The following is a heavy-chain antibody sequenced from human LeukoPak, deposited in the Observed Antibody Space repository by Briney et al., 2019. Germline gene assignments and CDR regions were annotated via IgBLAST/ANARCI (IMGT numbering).Heavy chain of an antibody. CDR3: ASADCSSSTCYLRRSWFDP. J-gene: IGHJ5*02. D-gene: IGHD2-2*01. Sequence: PGGSLRLSCAASGFTLSNYDMNWVPQAPWKWLEGVSSGSTSSRYISYKDSVRGRFTISRDDAKTSLYLEMNSPSAEDTAVYYSASADCSSSTCYLRRSWFDPWGQGALVTVSS. CDR1: GFTLSNYD. CDR2: GSTSSRYI. V-gene: IGHV3-21*01.